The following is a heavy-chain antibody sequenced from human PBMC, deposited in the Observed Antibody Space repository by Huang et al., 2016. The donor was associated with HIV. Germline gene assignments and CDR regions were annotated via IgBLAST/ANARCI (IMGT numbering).Heavy chain of an antibody. D-gene: IGHD3-10*01. CDR2: IYYSGDT. Sequence: QLQLQESGPGLVRPSETLSLICTVSGGSITDSNYSWGWIRQPPGKGLAWLGSIYYSGDTDYNPSLKSRVTMSVDTSKNRFSLDIRSVAVADTAIYYCARHFGSWSGYFDSWGQGTLVPVSS. CDR3: ARHFGSWSGYFDS. J-gene: IGHJ4*02. CDR1: GGSITDSNYS. V-gene: IGHV4-39*01.